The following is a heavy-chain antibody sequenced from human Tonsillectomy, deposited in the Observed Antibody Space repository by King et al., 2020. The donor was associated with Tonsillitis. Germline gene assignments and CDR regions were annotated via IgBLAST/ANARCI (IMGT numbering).Heavy chain of an antibody. J-gene: IGHJ4*02. CDR1: GFTFSGSA. V-gene: IGHV3-73*01. CDR3: TRVTDGDLYY. D-gene: IGHD4-17*01. CDR2: IRSKAYSYAT. Sequence: VQLVESGGGLVQPGGSLKLSCAASGFTFSGSAMHWVRQASGKGLEWVGRIRSKAYSYATKYAAWVKGRLTISRDDSKNTAYLQMNSLKTEDTAVYYCTRVTDGDLYYWGQGTLVTVSS.